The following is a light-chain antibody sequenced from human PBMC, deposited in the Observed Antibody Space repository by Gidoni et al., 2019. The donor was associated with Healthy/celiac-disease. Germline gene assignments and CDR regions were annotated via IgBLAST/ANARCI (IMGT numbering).Light chain of an antibody. V-gene: IGKV1-33*01. CDR2: DAS. CDR1: QDISNY. Sequence: DIQMTQSPSSLYASVGDRVTITCQASQDISNYLNWYQQKPGKAPKLLIYDASNLETRVPSRFSGSGSETDFTFSISSLQPEDIATYYCQQSGTFGGGTKVEIK. CDR3: QQSGT. J-gene: IGKJ4*01.